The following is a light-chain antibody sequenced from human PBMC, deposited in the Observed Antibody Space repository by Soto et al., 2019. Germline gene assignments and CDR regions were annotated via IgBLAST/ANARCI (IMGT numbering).Light chain of an antibody. V-gene: IGLV2-14*01. CDR1: SSDVGGYNF. Sequence: QSALTQPASVSGSPGQSITISCTGSSSDVGGYNFVSWYQQHPGKAPKLMIYEVSNRPSGVSNRFSGSKSGNTASLTISGLQAEGEADYYCTSYSTSNSYVFGAGTKLTVL. CDR3: TSYSTSNSYV. J-gene: IGLJ1*01. CDR2: EVS.